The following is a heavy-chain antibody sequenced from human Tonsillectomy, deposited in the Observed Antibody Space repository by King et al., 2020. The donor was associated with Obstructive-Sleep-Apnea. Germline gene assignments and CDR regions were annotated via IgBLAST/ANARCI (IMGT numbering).Heavy chain of an antibody. V-gene: IGHV4-59*08. CDR1: GGSISSYY. J-gene: IGHJ6*02. CDR2: IYYSGST. CDR3: ARHLYGDYGMDV. D-gene: IGHD4-17*01. Sequence: VQLQESGPGLVKPSETLSLTCTVSGGSISSYYWSWMRQPPGKGLEWIGYIYYSGSTNYNPSLKSRVTISVDTSKNQFSLKLSSVTAADTAVYYCARHLYGDYGMDVWGQGTTVTVSS.